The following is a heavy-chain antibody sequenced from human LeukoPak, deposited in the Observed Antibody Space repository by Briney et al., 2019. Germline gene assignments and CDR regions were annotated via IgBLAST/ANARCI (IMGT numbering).Heavy chain of an antibody. CDR3: VAHFYDSSGYYFAY. CDR2: MSYDASNK. J-gene: IGHJ4*02. Sequence: VMSYDASNKYYADSVKRRFTISRDNSKNTLYLQMNSLRAEDTAVYYCVAHFYDSSGYYFAYWGQGTLVTVSS. D-gene: IGHD3-22*01. V-gene: IGHV3-30-3*01.